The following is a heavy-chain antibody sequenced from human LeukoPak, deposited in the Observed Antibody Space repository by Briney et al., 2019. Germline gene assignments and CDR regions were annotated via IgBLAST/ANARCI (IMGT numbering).Heavy chain of an antibody. CDR3: GRVGGRSKAAKGDAFDI. CDR2: ISSGSTYM. CDR1: GFTFSDYY. V-gene: IGHV3-21*01. D-gene: IGHD6-6*01. J-gene: IGHJ3*02. Sequence: GGSLRLSCAASGFTFSDYYMNWIRQAPGKGLEWVSSISSGSTYMYYADSVKGRFTISRDNAQNSMYLQMNSLRAEDTAVYYCGRVGGRSKAAKGDAFDIWGQGTMVTVSS.